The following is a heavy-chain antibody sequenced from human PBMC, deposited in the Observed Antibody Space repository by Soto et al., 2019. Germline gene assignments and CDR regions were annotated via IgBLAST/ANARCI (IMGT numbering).Heavy chain of an antibody. CDR3: ARVGGAPLGAFDI. D-gene: IGHD1-26*01. V-gene: IGHV4-59*01. J-gene: IGHJ3*02. CDR1: GGSITSYY. Sequence: ETPSLTFTVSGGSITSYYWSWIRQPPGKGLEWIGYIFYSGSTNYNPSLTSRVTLSVDTSKNQLSLKLTSVNAADTAVYYCARVGGAPLGAFDIWGQGTMVTVSS. CDR2: IFYSGST.